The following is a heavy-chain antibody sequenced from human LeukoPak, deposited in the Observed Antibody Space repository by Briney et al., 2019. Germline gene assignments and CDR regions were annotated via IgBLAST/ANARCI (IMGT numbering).Heavy chain of an antibody. CDR3: SAYFDY. CDR1: GFTFSNYG. Sequence: PGRSLTLSCVASGFTFSNYGMHWVRQAPGKGLEWVSGISGTGGNTYYADSVRGRFTISRDTSKNTLYLQINTLGAEDTAVYYCSAYFDYWGQGTLVTVSS. J-gene: IGHJ4*02. V-gene: IGHV3-23*01. CDR2: ISGTGGNT.